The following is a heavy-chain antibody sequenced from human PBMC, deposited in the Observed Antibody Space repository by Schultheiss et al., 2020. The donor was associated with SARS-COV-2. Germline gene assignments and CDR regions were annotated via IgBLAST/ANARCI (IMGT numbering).Heavy chain of an antibody. CDR2: IDPSDSYT. Sequence: GGSLRLSCKGSGYSFTSYWISWVRQMPGKGLEWMGRIDPSDSYTNYSPSFQGHVTISADKSISTAYLQWSSLKASDTAMYYCARGGVVGATTLSAFDIWGQGTMVTVSS. CDR1: GYSFTSYW. V-gene: IGHV5-10-1*01. J-gene: IGHJ3*02. CDR3: ARGGVVGATTLSAFDI. D-gene: IGHD1-26*01.